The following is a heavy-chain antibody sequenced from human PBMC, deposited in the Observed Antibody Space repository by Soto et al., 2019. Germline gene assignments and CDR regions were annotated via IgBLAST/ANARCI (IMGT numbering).Heavy chain of an antibody. CDR2: ISSSSSTI. D-gene: IGHD3-9*01. V-gene: IGHV3-48*02. CDR3: AAGPAILTGTYYYGMDV. CDR1: GFTFSSYS. J-gene: IGHJ6*02. Sequence: GGSLRLSCAVSGFTFSSYSMNWVRQAPGKGLEWVSYISSSSSTIYYADSVKGRFTISRDNAKNSLYLQMNSLRDEDTAVYYCAAGPAILTGTYYYGMDVWGQGTTVTVSS.